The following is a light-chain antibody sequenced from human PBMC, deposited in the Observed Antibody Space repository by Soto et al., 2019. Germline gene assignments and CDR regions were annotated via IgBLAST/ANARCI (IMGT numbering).Light chain of an antibody. V-gene: IGKV1-39*01. J-gene: IGKJ2*01. CDR1: QSINIY. CDR3: QQSYRSPYT. Sequence: IQLTQSPSSLSASVGDRVTVTCRASQSINIYLNWYQQKPGKAPTLLIYAASSLQSGVPSRFSGGGSRTEFTLTISSLQTEDFASYYCQQSYRSPYTFGRGTKLEI. CDR2: AAS.